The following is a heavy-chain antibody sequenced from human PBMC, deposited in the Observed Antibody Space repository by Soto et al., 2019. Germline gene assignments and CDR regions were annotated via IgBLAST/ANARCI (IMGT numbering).Heavy chain of an antibody. J-gene: IGHJ4*02. V-gene: IGHV3-48*02. CDR1: GFSFSSHS. D-gene: IGHD2-21*01. CDR3: ARGRGYCGGTNCYLDY. Sequence: GSLRLSCAASGFSFSSHSMKWVRQAPGKGLEWVSYISSSGSNIYYADSVKGRFTISRDNAKNSLYLQMNSLRDDDTAVYYCARGRGYCGGTNCYLDYWGQGALVTVSS. CDR2: ISSSGSNI.